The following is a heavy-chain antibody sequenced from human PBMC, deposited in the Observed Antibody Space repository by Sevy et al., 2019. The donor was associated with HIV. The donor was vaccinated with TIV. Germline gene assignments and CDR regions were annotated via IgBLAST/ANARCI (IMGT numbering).Heavy chain of an antibody. Sequence: GGSLRLSCAASGFTVSSNYMSWVRQAPGKGLEWVSVIYSGGSTYYADSVKGRFTISRDNSKNTLYLQMNSLRAEDTAVYYCARDKQWLVGYYYGMDVWGQGTTVTVSS. CDR3: ARDKQWLVGYYYGMDV. D-gene: IGHD6-19*01. CDR1: GFTVSSNY. J-gene: IGHJ6*02. V-gene: IGHV3-53*01. CDR2: IYSGGST.